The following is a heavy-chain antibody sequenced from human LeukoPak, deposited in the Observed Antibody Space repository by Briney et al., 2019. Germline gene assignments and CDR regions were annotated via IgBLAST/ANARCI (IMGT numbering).Heavy chain of an antibody. CDR1: GFTFSSYS. V-gene: IGHV3-21*01. D-gene: IGHD3-10*01. J-gene: IGHJ5*02. CDR2: ISSSSSYI. Sequence: GGSLRLSCAASGFTFSSYSMNWVRQAPGKGLEWVSSISSSSSYIYYADSVKGRFTISRDNAKNSLYLQMNSLRAEDTAVYYCARGSGNNLFDPWGRGTLVTVSS. CDR3: ARGSGNNLFDP.